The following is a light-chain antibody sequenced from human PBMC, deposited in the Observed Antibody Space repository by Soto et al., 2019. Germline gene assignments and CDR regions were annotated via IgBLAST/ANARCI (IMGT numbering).Light chain of an antibody. CDR1: QSISIY. J-gene: IGKJ4*01. CDR3: LQSYSSPLT. V-gene: IGKV1-39*01. Sequence: DIQMTQSPSSLSASLGDRVTITCRASQSISIYLNWYQQKPGKAPKLLIYGASSLQSGVPSRFSGSGSGTDLTLTISSLQAEDFAGYFCLQSYSSPLTFGGGTKVEIK. CDR2: GAS.